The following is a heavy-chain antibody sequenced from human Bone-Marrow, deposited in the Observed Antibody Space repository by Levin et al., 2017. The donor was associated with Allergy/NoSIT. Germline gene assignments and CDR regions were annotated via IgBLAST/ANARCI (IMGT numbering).Heavy chain of an antibody. CDR1: GFTFDEYV. CDR2: ISWHGGSI. Sequence: SGGSLRLSCAASGFTFDEYVMHWVRQAPGRGLEWVSGISWHGGSIGYADSVKGRFTISRDNAKNSLYLQMNSLKEEDTALYYCAKDMEDYAYYGMDVWGQGTTVTVSS. CDR3: AKDMEDYAYYGMDV. J-gene: IGHJ6*02. V-gene: IGHV3-9*01. D-gene: IGHD3-3*01.